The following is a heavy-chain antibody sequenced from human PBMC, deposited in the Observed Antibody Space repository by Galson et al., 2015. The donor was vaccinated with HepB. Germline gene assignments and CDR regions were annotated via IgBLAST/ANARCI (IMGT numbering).Heavy chain of an antibody. CDR3: VKDWYYYDSSGYSAYYFDY. CDR2: ISSDGGST. J-gene: IGHJ4*02. V-gene: IGHV3-64D*06. Sequence: SLRLSCAASGFTFSSYAMHWVRQAPGKGLEYVSAISSDGGSTYYADSVKGRSTISRDNSKNTLYLQMSSLRAEDTAVYYCVKDWYYYDSSGYSAYYFDYWGQGTLVTVSS. CDR1: GFTFSSYA. D-gene: IGHD3-22*01.